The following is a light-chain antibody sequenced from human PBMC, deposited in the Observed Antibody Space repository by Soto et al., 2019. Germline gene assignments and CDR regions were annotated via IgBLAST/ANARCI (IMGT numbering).Light chain of an antibody. CDR3: SSYTSSTTRV. CDR1: SSDVGGYNY. J-gene: IGLJ3*02. Sequence: QSALTQPASVSGSPGQSITISCTGTSSDVGGYNYVSWYQQHPGKAPKLMIYEVNNRPSGVSNRFSGSKSGNTASLTISGLQAEDAADYDCSSYTSSTTRVFGGGTKLTVL. V-gene: IGLV2-14*01. CDR2: EVN.